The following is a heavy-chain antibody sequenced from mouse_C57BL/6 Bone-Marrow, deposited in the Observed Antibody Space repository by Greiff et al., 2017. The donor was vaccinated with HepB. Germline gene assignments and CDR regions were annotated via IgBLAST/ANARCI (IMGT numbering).Heavy chain of an antibody. CDR3: ARGRPYYFDY. CDR2: IDPSDSYT. CDR1: GSTFTSYW. V-gene: IGHV1-50*01. J-gene: IGHJ2*01. Sequence: QVQLQQPGAELVKPGASVKLSCKASGSTFTSYWMQWVKQRPGQGLEWIGEIDPSDSYTNYNQKFKGKATLTVDTSSSTAYMQLSSLTSEDSAVYYCARGRPYYFDYWGQGTTLTVSS.